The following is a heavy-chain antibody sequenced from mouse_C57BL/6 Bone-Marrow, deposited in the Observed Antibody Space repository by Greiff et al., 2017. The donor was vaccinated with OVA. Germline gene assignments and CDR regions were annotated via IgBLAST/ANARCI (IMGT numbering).Heavy chain of an antibody. CDR3: ARLYSNYVGWFAY. Sequence: EVQRVESGGDLVKPGGSLKLSCAASGFTFSSYGMSWVRQTPDKRLEWVATISSGGSYTYYPDSVKGRFTITRDNAKNTLYLQMSSLKSEDTAMYYCARLYSNYVGWFAYWGQGTLVTVSA. D-gene: IGHD2-5*01. J-gene: IGHJ3*01. CDR1: GFTFSSYG. V-gene: IGHV5-6*01. CDR2: ISSGGSYT.